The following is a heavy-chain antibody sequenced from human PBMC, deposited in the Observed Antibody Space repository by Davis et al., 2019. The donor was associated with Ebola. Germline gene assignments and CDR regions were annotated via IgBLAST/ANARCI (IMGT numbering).Heavy chain of an antibody. CDR1: GFTFSSYA. CDR2: ISYDGSNK. J-gene: IGHJ4*02. V-gene: IGHV3-30-3*01. Sequence: PGGSLRLSCAASGFTFSSYAMHWVRQAPGKGLEWVAVISYDGSNKYYADSVKGRFTISRDNSKNTLYLQMNSLRAEDTAVYYCAREYQLLYDYWGQGTLVTVSS. CDR3: AREYQLLYDY. D-gene: IGHD2-2*02.